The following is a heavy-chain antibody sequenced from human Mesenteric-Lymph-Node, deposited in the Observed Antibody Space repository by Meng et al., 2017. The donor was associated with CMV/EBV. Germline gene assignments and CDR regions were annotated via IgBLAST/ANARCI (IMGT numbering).Heavy chain of an antibody. CDR1: GGSVSSGIYY. Sequence: SETLSLTCTVSGGSVSSGIYYWSWNRQPPGKGLEWIGYLYYSGSTNYNPTLKSPVTISVAKSKNQFSLRLSSVTAAATAVYYCARAFQLLSTTSLYWFDYWGQGTLVTVSS. CDR2: LYYSGST. CDR3: ARAFQLLSTTSLYWFDY. J-gene: IGHJ4*02. D-gene: IGHD2-2*01. V-gene: IGHV4-61*01.